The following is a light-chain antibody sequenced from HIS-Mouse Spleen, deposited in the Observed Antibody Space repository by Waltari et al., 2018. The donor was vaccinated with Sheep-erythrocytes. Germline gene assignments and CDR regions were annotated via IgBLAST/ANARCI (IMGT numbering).Light chain of an antibody. Sequence: QSALTQPASVSGSPGQSITISCTGTRSDVGGYNYFSWYQQPPGKAPKLMIYDVSNRPSGVSNRFSGSKSGNTASLTISGLQAEDEADYYCSSYTSSRCVFGTGTKVTVL. V-gene: IGLV2-14*03. CDR2: DVS. J-gene: IGLJ1*01. CDR3: SSYTSSRCV. CDR1: RSDVGGYNY.